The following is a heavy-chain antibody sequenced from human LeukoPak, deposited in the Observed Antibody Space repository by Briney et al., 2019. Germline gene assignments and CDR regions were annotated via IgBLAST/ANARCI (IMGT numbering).Heavy chain of an antibody. CDR3: AKDSSGYLLLDAFDI. J-gene: IGHJ3*02. CDR2: ISGSGGST. V-gene: IGHV3-23*01. D-gene: IGHD3-22*01. CDR1: GFTFSSYA. Sequence: GGSLRLSCAASGFTFSSYAMSWVRQAPGKGLEWVSAISGSGGSTYYADSVKGRFTISRDNSKNTLYLQMNSLRAEDAAVYYCAKDSSGYLLLDAFDIWGQGTMVTVSS.